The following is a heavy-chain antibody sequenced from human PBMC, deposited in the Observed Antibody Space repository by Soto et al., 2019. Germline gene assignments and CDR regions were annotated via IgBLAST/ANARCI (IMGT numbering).Heavy chain of an antibody. D-gene: IGHD6-6*01. Sequence: EVQLVESGGGLVQPGGSLKLSCAASGFTFSGSAMHWVRQASGQGLEWVGRIRSKLNYYAPSYAASVKGRFTISRDDSKNTAYLEMSSLQIGDTAVYFCTRALTSSSVWFDPWGQGTLVTVSS. J-gene: IGHJ5*02. CDR1: GFTFSGSA. V-gene: IGHV3-73*01. CDR3: TRALTSSSVWFDP. CDR2: IRSKLNYYAP.